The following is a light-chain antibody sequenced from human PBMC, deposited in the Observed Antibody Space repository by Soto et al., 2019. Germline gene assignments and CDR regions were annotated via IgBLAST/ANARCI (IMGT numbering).Light chain of an antibody. V-gene: IGKV3-20*01. Sequence: EILLTQSPGTLSLSPGERATLSCGASQSVSSIYLAWYQQKPGQAPRLLIYGASSRATGIPDRFSGSGSGTDFTLTISRLEPEDFAVYYCLHQGSSHPITFGHGTRLEIK. CDR1: QSVSSIY. CDR3: LHQGSSHPIT. J-gene: IGKJ5*01. CDR2: GAS.